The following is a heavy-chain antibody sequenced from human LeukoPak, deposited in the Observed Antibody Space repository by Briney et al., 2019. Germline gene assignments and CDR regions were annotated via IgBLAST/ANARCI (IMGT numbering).Heavy chain of an antibody. V-gene: IGHV3-15*07. D-gene: IGHD3-16*01. Sequence: GGSLRLSCVASGFTFSNAWMNWVRQAPGKGLEWVGRIKSKVDGETIDYAAPGKGRFTISRDDSKNTVYLQMNSLKTEDTAVYYCATGGYYLDYWGQGTLVTVSS. CDR1: GFTFSNAW. CDR2: IKSKVDGETI. CDR3: ATGGYYLDY. J-gene: IGHJ4*02.